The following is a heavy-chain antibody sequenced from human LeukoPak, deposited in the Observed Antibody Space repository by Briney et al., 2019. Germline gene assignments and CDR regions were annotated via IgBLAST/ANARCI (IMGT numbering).Heavy chain of an antibody. Sequence: SGTLSLTCTASGGSISSYYWSWIRQPPGKGLEWIGYIYYSGSTNYNPSLKSRVTISVDTSKNQFSLKLSSVTAADAAVYYCARDSDTSRGGHYYPRYYYGMDVWGQGTTVTVSS. J-gene: IGHJ6*02. V-gene: IGHV4-59*01. CDR3: ARDSDTSRGGHYYPRYYYGMDV. CDR1: GGSISSYY. D-gene: IGHD2-21*02. CDR2: IYYSGST.